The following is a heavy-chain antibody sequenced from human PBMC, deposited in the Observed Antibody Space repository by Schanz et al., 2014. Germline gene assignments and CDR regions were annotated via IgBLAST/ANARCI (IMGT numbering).Heavy chain of an antibody. V-gene: IGHV3-33*01. D-gene: IGHD2-15*01. Sequence: QVQLVESGGGVVQPGRSLRLSCATSGLNFDYYGMNWVRQAPGKGLEWVANIGYDGSEKYYVDSVKGRFTISRDNSKNTLYLQMDGLRVEDTAVYYCARDAVALVPEYFMDVWGKGTPVTVSS. CDR2: IGYDGSEK. CDR1: GLNFDYYG. J-gene: IGHJ6*03. CDR3: ARDAVALVPEYFMDV.